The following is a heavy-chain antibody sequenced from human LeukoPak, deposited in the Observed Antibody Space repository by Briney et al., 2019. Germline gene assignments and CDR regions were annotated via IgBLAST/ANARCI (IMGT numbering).Heavy chain of an antibody. CDR2: IYYSGST. D-gene: IGHD4-17*01. V-gene: IGHV4-59*01. CDR1: GGSISSYY. CDR3: ARVDSLDYGDYVLDY. Sequence: SETLSLTCTVSGGSISSYYWSWIRQPPGKGLEWIGYIYYSGSTNYNPSLKSRVTISVDTSKNQFSLKLSSVTAADTAVYYCARVDSLDYGDYVLDYWGQGTLVTVSS. J-gene: IGHJ4*02.